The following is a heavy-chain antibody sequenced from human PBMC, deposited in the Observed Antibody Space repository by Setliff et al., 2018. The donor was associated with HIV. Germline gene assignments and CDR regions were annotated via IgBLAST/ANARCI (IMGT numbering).Heavy chain of an antibody. Sequence: PSETLSLTCTVSGGFSISNTDYWGWIRQSPGKGLEWIGNIHFSGTTYYNPSLKSRVTMFVATSKQQFFLSLASVTAADTALYYCARDHNSGTLHAFDLWGQGTKVTV. D-gene: IGHD1-26*01. CDR1: GGFSISNTDY. J-gene: IGHJ3*01. V-gene: IGHV4-39*02. CDR2: IHFSGTT. CDR3: ARDHNSGTLHAFDL.